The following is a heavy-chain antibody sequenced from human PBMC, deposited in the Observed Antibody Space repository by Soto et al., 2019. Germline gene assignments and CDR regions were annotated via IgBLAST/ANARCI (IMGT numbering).Heavy chain of an antibody. Sequence: QVQLVQSGTEVKKPGSSVKVSCKASGGTFSSYAISWVRQAPGQGLEWMGGIIPMFNTTNYARRFQGRVTITAYKSASTAYMDLNSLRSEDTTVYHCASDKEMATITEFVYWGQGTLVTVSS. CDR1: GGTFSSYA. V-gene: IGHV1-69*06. CDR2: IIPMFNTT. D-gene: IGHD5-12*01. J-gene: IGHJ4*02. CDR3: ASDKEMATITEFVY.